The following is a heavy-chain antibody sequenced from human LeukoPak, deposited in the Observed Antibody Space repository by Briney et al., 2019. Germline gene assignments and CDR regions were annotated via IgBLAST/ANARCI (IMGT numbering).Heavy chain of an antibody. V-gene: IGHV1-8*02. CDR2: MNPNSGNT. CDR1: GYTFTSYD. Sequence: GASVKVSCKASGYTFTSYDSNWVRQATGQGLEWMGWMNPNSGNTGYAQKFQGRVTMTEDTSTDTAYMELSSLRSEDTAVYYCATDQPKQWLAHGYWGQGTLVTVSS. CDR3: ATDQPKQWLAHGY. J-gene: IGHJ4*02. D-gene: IGHD6-19*01.